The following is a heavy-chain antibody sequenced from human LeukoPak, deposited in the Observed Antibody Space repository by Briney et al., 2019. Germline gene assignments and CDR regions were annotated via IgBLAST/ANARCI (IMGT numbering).Heavy chain of an antibody. CDR3: TTGPFDYYGSASYLANGMDV. CDR1: GFTFSNAW. Sequence: PGGSLRLSCAASGFTFSNAWMSWVRQAPGKGLEWVGRIKSKTDGGKTDYTAPVKGRFTMSRDDSKNTLLLQMNSLKTEDTAVYYCTTGPFDYYGSASYLANGMDVWGQGTTVTVSS. V-gene: IGHV3-15*01. CDR2: IKSKTDGGKT. J-gene: IGHJ6*02. D-gene: IGHD3-10*01.